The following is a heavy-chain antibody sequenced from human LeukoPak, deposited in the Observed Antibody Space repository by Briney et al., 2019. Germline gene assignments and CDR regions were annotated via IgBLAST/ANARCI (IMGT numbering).Heavy chain of an antibody. CDR2: IIPIFGTA. D-gene: IGHD5-18*01. CDR3: ARDRGWAGYSYGFYY. J-gene: IGHJ4*02. Sequence: SVKVSYKASGGTFSSYAISWVRQAPGQGLEWMGGIIPIFGTANYAQKFQGRVTITADESTSTAYMELSSLRSEDTAVYYCARDRGWAGYSYGFYYWGQGTLVTVSS. CDR1: GGTFSSYA. V-gene: IGHV1-69*13.